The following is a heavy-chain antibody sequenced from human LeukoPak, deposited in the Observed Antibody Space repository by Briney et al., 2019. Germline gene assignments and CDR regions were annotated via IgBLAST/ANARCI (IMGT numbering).Heavy chain of an antibody. CDR3: AKNSGSYLNKWFDP. D-gene: IGHD3-10*01. CDR1: GGCISSYY. Sequence: SETLSLTCTVSGGCISSYYWIWIRQTPGKGLEWIGYIYYSGSTNYNPSFKSRVTISVDTSKNQFSLNLTSVTAADTAVYYCAKNSGSYLNKWFDPWGQGVLVTVSS. V-gene: IGHV4-59*08. J-gene: IGHJ5*02. CDR2: IYYSGST.